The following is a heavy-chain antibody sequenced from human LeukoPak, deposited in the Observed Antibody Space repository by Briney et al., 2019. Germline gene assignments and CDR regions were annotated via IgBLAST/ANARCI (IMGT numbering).Heavy chain of an antibody. D-gene: IGHD1-26*01. CDR1: GFTFSSYS. J-gene: IGHJ6*03. V-gene: IGHV3-48*01. Sequence: GGSLRLSCAASGFTFSSYSMKWVRQAPGKGLEWVSYISTGSSTIYYADSVKGRFTISRDNAKNSLYLQVNSLRAEDTAVYYCARSGIVGATMVYNYMDVWGKGTTVTVSS. CDR2: ISTGSSTI. CDR3: ARSGIVGATMVYNYMDV.